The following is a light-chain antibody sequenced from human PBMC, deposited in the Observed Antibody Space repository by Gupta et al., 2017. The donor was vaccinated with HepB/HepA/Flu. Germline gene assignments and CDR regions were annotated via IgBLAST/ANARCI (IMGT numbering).Light chain of an antibody. Sequence: EIVLTQSPGTLSLSPGERATLSCRASQSVSSSYLAWYQQKPGQAPRLLIYGASSRATGIPDRFSGSGPGTDFTLTISRLEPEDFAVYYCQQYGSSLPLTFGGGTKVEIK. CDR3: QQYGSSLPLT. V-gene: IGKV3-20*01. CDR1: QSVSSSY. CDR2: GAS. J-gene: IGKJ4*01.